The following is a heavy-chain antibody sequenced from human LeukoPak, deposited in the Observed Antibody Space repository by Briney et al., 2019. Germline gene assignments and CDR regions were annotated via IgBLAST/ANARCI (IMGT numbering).Heavy chain of an antibody. CDR1: GGSFSGHH. Sequence: NPSETLSLTCAVYGGSFSGHHWSWIRQPPGKGLEWIGEINHSGGTNYNPSLKSRVTISVDTSKNQFSLKLNSVTAADTAVYYCARHSSLTVTTFFHYYYIDVWGKGTTVTVSS. J-gene: IGHJ6*03. CDR3: ARHSSLTVTTFFHYYYIDV. V-gene: IGHV4-34*01. D-gene: IGHD4-11*01. CDR2: INHSGGT.